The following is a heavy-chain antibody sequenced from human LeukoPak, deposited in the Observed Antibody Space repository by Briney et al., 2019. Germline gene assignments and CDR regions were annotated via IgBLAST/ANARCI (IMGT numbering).Heavy chain of an antibody. CDR3: ARWWYCSSTSCYESRDY. J-gene: IGHJ4*02. D-gene: IGHD2-2*01. CDR1: GGSISSYY. Sequence: SETLSLTCTVSGGSISSYYWSWIRQPPGKGLEWIGNIYDIGSTNYNPSLKSRVTISVDTPKNQFSLKLSSVTAADTAVYYCARWWYCSSTSCYESRDYWGQGTLVTVSS. CDR2: IYDIGST. V-gene: IGHV4-59*12.